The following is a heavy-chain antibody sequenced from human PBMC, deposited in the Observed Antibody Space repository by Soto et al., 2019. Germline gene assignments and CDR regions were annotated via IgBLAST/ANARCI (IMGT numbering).Heavy chain of an antibody. Sequence: QVHLVQSGAEVKKPGASVKVSCKASGHTFTSYGITWVRQAPGQGLEWMGWISAHNGNTDYAQKLQGRVIVTRDTYTSTAYMELRSLISAATAVYYCARGRYGDYWGQGALVTVSS. CDR3: ARGRYGDY. D-gene: IGHD1-1*01. J-gene: IGHJ4*02. CDR1: GHTFTSYG. V-gene: IGHV1-18*01. CDR2: ISAHNGNT.